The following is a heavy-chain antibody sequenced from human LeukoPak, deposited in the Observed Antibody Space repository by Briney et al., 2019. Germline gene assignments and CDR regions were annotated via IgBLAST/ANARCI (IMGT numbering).Heavy chain of an antibody. Sequence: GGSLRLSCAASGFTFSSYAMSWVRQAPGKGLEWVSAISGSGGSTYYADSVKGRFTISRDNSKNTLYLQMNSLRAEDTAVYYCAKANLGYCSGGSCYPGPSGMDVWGQGTTVTVSS. J-gene: IGHJ6*02. V-gene: IGHV3-23*01. CDR3: AKANLGYCSGGSCYPGPSGMDV. CDR2: ISGSGGST. CDR1: GFTFSSYA. D-gene: IGHD2-15*01.